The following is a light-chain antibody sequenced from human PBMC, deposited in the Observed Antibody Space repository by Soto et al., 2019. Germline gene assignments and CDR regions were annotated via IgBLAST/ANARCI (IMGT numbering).Light chain of an antibody. Sequence: QSVLTQPPSASGSPGQSVTISCTGTSSDVGGYNYVSWYQQHPGKAPKLMIYEVSKRPSGVPDRFSGSKSGNTASPTVSGLQAEDEADYYCSSYVGTNSYVFGTGTRSPS. V-gene: IGLV2-8*01. CDR3: SSYVGTNSYV. CDR1: SSDVGGYNY. J-gene: IGLJ1*01. CDR2: EVS.